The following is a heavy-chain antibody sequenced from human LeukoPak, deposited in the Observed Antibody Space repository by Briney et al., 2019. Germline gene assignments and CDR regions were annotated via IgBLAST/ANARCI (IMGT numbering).Heavy chain of an antibody. J-gene: IGHJ5*02. Sequence: ASVKVSCKASGYTFTGYFMHWVRQAPGQGLEWMGWINPNSGGTNYAQKFQGRVTMTRDTSISTAYMELSRLRSDDTAVYYCAXGKIVVVPAGRGKNWFDPXGQGXXVTV. V-gene: IGHV1-2*02. CDR3: AXGKIVVVPAGRGKNWFDP. D-gene: IGHD2-2*01. CDR2: INPNSGGT. CDR1: GYTFTGYF.